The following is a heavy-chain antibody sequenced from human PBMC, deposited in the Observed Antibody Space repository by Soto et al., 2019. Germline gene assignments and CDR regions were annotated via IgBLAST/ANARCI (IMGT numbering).Heavy chain of an antibody. CDR2: LGDSGDSI. V-gene: IGHV3-23*01. CDR1: GFTFSSHA. J-gene: IGHJ4*02. D-gene: IGHD6-13*01. Sequence: EVQLLESGGGLVQPGRSLRLSCTASGFTFSSHAMTWVRQAPGKGLEWVSGLGDSGDSIYYAESVKGRFTIYRDNSMNTLYLQMNTLRVEDTAVYYCAKVSSSWYAGFFDLWGQGTLVTVSS. CDR3: AKVSSSWYAGFFDL.